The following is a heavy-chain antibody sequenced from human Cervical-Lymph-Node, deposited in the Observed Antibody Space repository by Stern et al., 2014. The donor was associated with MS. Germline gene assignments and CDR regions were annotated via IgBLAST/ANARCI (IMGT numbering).Heavy chain of an antibody. CDR2: MNPNSGNK. CDR1: GYTFTNYN. D-gene: IGHD3-10*01. CDR3: ARVRFYGSGIYYALGDGMDV. J-gene: IGHJ6*02. Sequence: VQLVESGAEVKKPGASVKVSCKASGYTFTNYNIDWVRQATGQGLEWMGWMNPNSGNKGYAQRFQGRATMTRDTSTSTAYMELSSLKAEDTAVYYCARVRFYGSGIYYALGDGMDVWGQGTTVTVSS. V-gene: IGHV1-8*01.